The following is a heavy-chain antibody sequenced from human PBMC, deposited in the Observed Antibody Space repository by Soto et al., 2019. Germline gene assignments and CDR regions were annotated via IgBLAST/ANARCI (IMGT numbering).Heavy chain of an antibody. Sequence: QVQLVQSGAEVKQPGSSVKVSCKASGGTFSSYAISWVRQAPGQGLEWMGGIIPIFGTANYAQKFQGRVTITADESTSTAYMELSSLRSEDTAVYYCARSLGPEDSSLNWFDPWGQGTLVTVSS. V-gene: IGHV1-69*01. CDR1: GGTFSSYA. J-gene: IGHJ5*02. CDR3: ARSLGPEDSSLNWFDP. D-gene: IGHD6-13*01. CDR2: IIPIFGTA.